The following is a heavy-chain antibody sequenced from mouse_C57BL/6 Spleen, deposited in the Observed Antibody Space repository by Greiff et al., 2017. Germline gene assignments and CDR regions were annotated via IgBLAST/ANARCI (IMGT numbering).Heavy chain of an antibody. J-gene: IGHJ4*01. CDR2: IYPGDGDT. V-gene: IGHV1-82*01. CDR1: GYAFSSSW. D-gene: IGHD1-1*02. Sequence: VQLQQSGPELVKPGASVKISCKASGYAFSSSWMNWVKQRPGKGLEWIGRIYPGDGDTNYNGKFKGKATLTADKSSSTAYMQLSSLTSEDSAVYFGASYYETGYYAMDYWGQGTSVTVSA. CDR3: ASYYETGYYAMDY.